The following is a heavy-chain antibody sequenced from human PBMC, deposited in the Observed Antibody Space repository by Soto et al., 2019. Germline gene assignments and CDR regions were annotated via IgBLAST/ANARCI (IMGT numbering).Heavy chain of an antibody. CDR2: IITIFGTA. Sequence: QVQLVQSGAEVKKPGSSVKVSCKASGGTFSSYAISWVRQAPGQGLEWMGGIITIFGTANYAQKFQGRVTITADESTSTAYMELSSLRSEDTAVYYCESGAVLGHAATNYYYFGMDVWGQVTTVTVAS. CDR1: GGTFSSYA. D-gene: IGHD2-2*01. V-gene: IGHV1-69*12. CDR3: ESGAVLGHAATNYYYFGMDV. J-gene: IGHJ6*02.